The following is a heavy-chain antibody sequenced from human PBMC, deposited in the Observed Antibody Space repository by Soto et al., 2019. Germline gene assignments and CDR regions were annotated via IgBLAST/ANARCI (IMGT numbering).Heavy chain of an antibody. Sequence: QVQLQESGPGLVKPSQTLSLTCTVSGGSVRRGNYYWSWNRQFPGKGLERIGYISNSGRTHYNPSLMSRITIVVDTSKNQFFLELRSVTAADTALYYCARADYATGSYYPDYWGQGTLVTVSS. V-gene: IGHV4-31*03. CDR3: ARADYATGSYYPDY. D-gene: IGHD3-10*01. J-gene: IGHJ4*02. CDR2: ISNSGRT. CDR1: GGSVRRGNYY.